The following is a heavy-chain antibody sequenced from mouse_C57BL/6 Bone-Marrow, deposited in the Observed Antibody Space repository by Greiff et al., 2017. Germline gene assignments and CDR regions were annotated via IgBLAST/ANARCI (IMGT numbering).Heavy chain of an antibody. D-gene: IGHD2-2*01. CDR1: EYEFPSHD. V-gene: IGHV5-2*01. CDR3: ARHPYGYDGDYYAMDY. J-gene: IGHJ4*01. Sequence: EVKLVESGGGLVQPGESLKLSCESNEYEFPSHDMSWVRKTPEKRLELVAAINSDGGSTYYPDTMERRFIISRDNTKKTPYLQMSSLRSEDTALYYCARHPYGYDGDYYAMDYWGQGTSVTVSS. CDR2: INSDGGST.